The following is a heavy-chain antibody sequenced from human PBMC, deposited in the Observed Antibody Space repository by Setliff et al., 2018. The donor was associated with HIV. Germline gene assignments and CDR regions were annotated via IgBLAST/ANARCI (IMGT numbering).Heavy chain of an antibody. J-gene: IGHJ4*02. Sequence: PSETLSLTCAVSGGSLSSDNWWTWVRQPPGKGLEWIGEIYHTEYTNYSPSLKSRAAISADTSKKQFSLKLTSVTAADTGIYYCVASSSWSCRLNYWGQGTQVTVSS. CDR2: IYHTEYT. CDR1: GGSLSSDNW. V-gene: IGHV4-4*02. D-gene: IGHD6-13*01. CDR3: VASSSWSCRLNY.